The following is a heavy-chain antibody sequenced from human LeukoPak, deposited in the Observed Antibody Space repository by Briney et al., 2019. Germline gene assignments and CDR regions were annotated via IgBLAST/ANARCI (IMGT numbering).Heavy chain of an antibody. J-gene: IGHJ4*02. CDR1: GGSISNYY. CDR2: IYYSGST. D-gene: IGHD6-13*01. Sequence: PSETLSLTCTVSGGSISNYYWSWIRQPPGKGLEWIGYIYYSGSTNYNPSLKSRVTISVDTSKNQFSLKLSSVTAADTAVYYCARDSWYYFDYWGQGTLVTVSS. V-gene: IGHV4-59*01. CDR3: ARDSWYYFDY.